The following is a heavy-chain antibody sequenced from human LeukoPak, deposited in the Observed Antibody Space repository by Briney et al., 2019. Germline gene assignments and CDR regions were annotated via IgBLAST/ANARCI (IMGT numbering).Heavy chain of an antibody. CDR1: GFSFSNYG. CDR2: ISYDGSNK. J-gene: IGHJ1*01. V-gene: IGHV3-30*03. Sequence: GRSLRLSCAASGFSFSNYGMHWVRQAPGKGLEWVAVISYDGSNKYYADSVKGRFTISSDNSKNTLYLQMNSLKAEDTAIYYCARAQDYCSGSTCYGYFQYWGQGTLVTVSS. CDR3: ARAQDYCSGSTCYGYFQY. D-gene: IGHD2-15*01.